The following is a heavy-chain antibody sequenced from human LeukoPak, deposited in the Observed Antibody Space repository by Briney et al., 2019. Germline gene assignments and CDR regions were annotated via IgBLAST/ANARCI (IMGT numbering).Heavy chain of an antibody. CDR2: MNPNSGNT. J-gene: IGHJ5*02. Sequence: ASVKVSCKASGYTFTSYDINWVRQATGQGLEWMGWMNPNSGNTGYAQKFQGRVTMTRNTSISTAYMELSSLRSEDTAVYYCARGLYYDILTGYHTHNWFDPWGQGTLVTVSS. CDR3: ARGLYYDILTGYHTHNWFDP. V-gene: IGHV1-8*01. D-gene: IGHD3-9*01. CDR1: GYTFTSYD.